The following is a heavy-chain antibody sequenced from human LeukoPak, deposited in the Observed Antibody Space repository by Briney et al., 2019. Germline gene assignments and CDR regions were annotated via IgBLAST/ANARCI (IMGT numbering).Heavy chain of an antibody. V-gene: IGHV4-38-2*02. D-gene: IGHD2-15*01. CDR3: AAIRGSFDY. CDR2: IYHSGST. J-gene: IGHJ4*02. Sequence: SETLSLTCTVSGYSISSGYYWGWIRQSPGKGLEWIGSIYHSGSTYYNPSLKSRVTISVDTSKNHFSLKVSSVTAADTAVYYCAAIRGSFDYWGQGTLVIVSS. CDR1: GYSISSGYY.